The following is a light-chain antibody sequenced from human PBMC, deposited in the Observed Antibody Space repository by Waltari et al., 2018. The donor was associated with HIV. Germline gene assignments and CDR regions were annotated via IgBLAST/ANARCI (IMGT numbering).Light chain of an antibody. Sequence: DIQMTQSPSSLSASVGDRVTITCRASQTINSHLNWYQQIPGKAPKLLIFGASSLQSGVPARFSGSGSGTDFTLTVSSLQPEDFATYFCQQTYRIPQTFGQGTRVDIK. CDR3: QQTYRIPQT. V-gene: IGKV1-39*01. J-gene: IGKJ5*01. CDR2: GAS. CDR1: QTINSH.